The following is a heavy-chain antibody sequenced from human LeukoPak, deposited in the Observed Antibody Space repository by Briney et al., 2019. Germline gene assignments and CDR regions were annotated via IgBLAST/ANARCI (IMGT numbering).Heavy chain of an antibody. CDR1: GFTVSSNY. CDR2: ISSSSSTI. D-gene: IGHD3-22*01. J-gene: IGHJ4*02. Sequence: GGSLRLSCAASGFTVSSNYMSWVRQAPGKGLEWVSYISSSSSTIYYADSVKGRFTISRDNAKNSLYLQMNSLRAEDTAVYYCARASVQYYDSSGYPTPDYWGQGTLVTVSS. V-gene: IGHV3-48*04. CDR3: ARASVQYYDSSGYPTPDY.